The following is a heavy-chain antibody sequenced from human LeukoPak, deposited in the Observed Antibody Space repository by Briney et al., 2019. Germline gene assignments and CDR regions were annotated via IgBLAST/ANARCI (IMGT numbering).Heavy chain of an antibody. CDR1: GYTLTRYS. CDR2: INPASGGT. J-gene: IGHJ5*02. Sequence: ASVKVSCKASGYTLTRYSMHWVRQAPGEGLEWMGIINPASGGTTYSQKFQGRLTMTRDTSTSTVYMRLSSLRSSDTAFYYCAKDSGGRFCSATTCRIEHWGQGTLVTVSS. CDR3: AKDSGGRFCSATTCRIEH. V-gene: IGHV1-46*01. D-gene: IGHD2-21*01.